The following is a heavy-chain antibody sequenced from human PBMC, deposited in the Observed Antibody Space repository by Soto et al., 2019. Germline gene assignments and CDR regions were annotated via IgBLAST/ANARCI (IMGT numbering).Heavy chain of an antibody. CDR3: ARDVAAAGMGRYYYGMDV. CDR2: INPNSGGT. V-gene: IGHV1-2*04. D-gene: IGHD6-13*01. CDR1: GYTFTGYY. Sequence: ASLKVSCKASGYTFTGYYMHWVRQAPGQGLEWMGWINPNSGGTNYAQKFQGWVTMTRDTSISTAYMELSRLRSDDTAVYYCARDVAAAGMGRYYYGMDVWGQGTTVTVSS. J-gene: IGHJ6*02.